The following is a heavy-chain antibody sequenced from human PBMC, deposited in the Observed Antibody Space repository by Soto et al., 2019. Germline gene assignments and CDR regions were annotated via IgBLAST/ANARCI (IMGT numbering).Heavy chain of an antibody. D-gene: IGHD6-19*01. CDR2: FDPEDGET. Sequence: ASVKVSCKVSGYTLTELSMHWVRQAPGKGLEWMGGFDPEDGETIYAQKFQGRVTMTEDTSTDTAYMELSSLRSEDTAMYYCATTPPIAVAGTPNYYYYYGMDVWGQGTTVTVSS. V-gene: IGHV1-24*01. CDR3: ATTPPIAVAGTPNYYYYYGMDV. J-gene: IGHJ6*02. CDR1: GYTLTELS.